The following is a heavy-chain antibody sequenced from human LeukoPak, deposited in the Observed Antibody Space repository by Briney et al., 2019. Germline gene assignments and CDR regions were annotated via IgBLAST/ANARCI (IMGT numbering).Heavy chain of an antibody. J-gene: IGHJ3*02. D-gene: IGHD3-22*01. V-gene: IGHV4-61*02. Sequence: PSETLSLTCTVSGGSISSGSYYWSWIRQPAGKGLEWIGRIFTSGITNYNPSLKSRVTISIDTSKNQFSLKLSSVTAADTAVYYCARDPGGMINAFDIWGQGTMVTVSS. CDR1: GGSISSGSYY. CDR2: IFTSGIT. CDR3: ARDPGGMINAFDI.